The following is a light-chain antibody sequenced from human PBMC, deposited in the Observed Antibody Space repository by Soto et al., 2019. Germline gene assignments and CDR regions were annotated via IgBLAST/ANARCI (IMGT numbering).Light chain of an antibody. CDR3: QQSHSTPLT. CDR2: GAS. V-gene: IGKV1-39*01. CDR1: MRISNY. Sequence: DIQLIQSPSSLSASVGDRVTITCRAKMRISNYLNWYQQRPGKATKLLISGASTLQSGVPSRFSGSGSGADFTLTISSLQPDDSATYYCQQSHSTPLTFGGGTKLEIK. J-gene: IGKJ4*01.